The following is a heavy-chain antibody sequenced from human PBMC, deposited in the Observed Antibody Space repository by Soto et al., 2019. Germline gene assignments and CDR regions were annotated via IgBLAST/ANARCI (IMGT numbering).Heavy chain of an antibody. Sequence: GGSLRLSCAASGFPFSDAWVTWVRQAPGKGLEWVGLIESKTTGGTTHYAAPVKGRFTFSRDDSMSTLYLQMNNLESEDTAVYYCTTSNINPRSSTFEHWGQGTLVTVSS. V-gene: IGHV3-15*04. CDR1: GFPFSDAW. CDR2: IESKTTGGTT. J-gene: IGHJ1*01. D-gene: IGHD2-2*01. CDR3: TTSNINPRSSTFEH.